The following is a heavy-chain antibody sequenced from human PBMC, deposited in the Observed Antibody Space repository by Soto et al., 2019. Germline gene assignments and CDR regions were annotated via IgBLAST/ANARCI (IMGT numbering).Heavy chain of an antibody. CDR3: VRADWQRFDH. Sequence: EVQLVESGGGLVQPGGSLRLSCEASGCMFSAYWMSWVRQDPRKGLEWVATISGGASDKFYVDSVEGRLTVSGDDAKNSMYLQMNRMRDEDTAVYYCVRADWQRFDHWGQGTLVTVSS. V-gene: IGHV3-7*01. CDR2: ISGGASDK. D-gene: IGHD6-25*01. J-gene: IGHJ4*02. CDR1: GCMFSAYW.